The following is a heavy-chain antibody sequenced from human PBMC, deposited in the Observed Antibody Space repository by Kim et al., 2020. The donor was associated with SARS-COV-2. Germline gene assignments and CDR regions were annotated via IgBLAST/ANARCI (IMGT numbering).Heavy chain of an antibody. Sequence: GGSLRLSCAASGFTFSSNYMRWVRQAPGKGLEWVSVICSDGSTYYADYAMGGLSISSSDYTNTLYYLQMNMLTAETAAVYYSTGGNRHVAGAYGTD. CDR1: GFTFSSNY. J-gene: IGHJ6*01. D-gene: IGHD6-19*01. CDR2: ICSDGST. V-gene: IGHV3-66*01. CDR3: TGGNRHVAGAYGTD.